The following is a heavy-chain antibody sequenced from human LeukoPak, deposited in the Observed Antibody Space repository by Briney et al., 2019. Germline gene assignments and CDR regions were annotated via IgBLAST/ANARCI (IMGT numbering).Heavy chain of an antibody. D-gene: IGHD6-19*01. Sequence: GGSLRLSCAATGFTFSSHWMTWVRQAPGKGLEWVANIKEDGSIKHYADSVKGRFIISRDNAKNSLDLQMNSLRAEDTAVYYCARGAGDSSGWDTWGQGTLVTVSP. CDR3: ARGAGDSSGWDT. CDR2: IKEDGSIK. V-gene: IGHV3-7*01. CDR1: GFTFSSHW. J-gene: IGHJ5*02.